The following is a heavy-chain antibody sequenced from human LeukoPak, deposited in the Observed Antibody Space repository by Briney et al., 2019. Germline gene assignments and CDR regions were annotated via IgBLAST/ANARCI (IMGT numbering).Heavy chain of an antibody. CDR3: ARRAVTIDPQHWYFDL. V-gene: IGHV3-64*01. D-gene: IGHD4-11*01. Sequence: GGSLRLSCAASGFTFSTYAMHWARQAPRRGLEYVSSISGNGGGTYYANSVKGRFTISRDNSKDTLYLQMGSLRTEDMAVYYCARRAVTIDPQHWYFDLWGRGTLVTVSS. CDR1: GFTFSTYA. CDR2: ISGNGGGT. J-gene: IGHJ2*01.